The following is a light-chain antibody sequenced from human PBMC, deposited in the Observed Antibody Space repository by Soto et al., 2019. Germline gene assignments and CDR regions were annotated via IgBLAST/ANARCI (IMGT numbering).Light chain of an antibody. J-gene: IGLJ1*01. V-gene: IGLV2-8*01. Sequence: QSVLTQPPSASGSPGQSVTISCTGTSGDVGGHDWVSWYRVRPGEAPKLIIYEVNQRPSGVPDRFSGSKTGNMASLTVSGLQVEDEADYFCCSYAGIKAVFGTGTKVTVL. CDR1: SGDVGGHDW. CDR2: EVN. CDR3: CSYAGIKAV.